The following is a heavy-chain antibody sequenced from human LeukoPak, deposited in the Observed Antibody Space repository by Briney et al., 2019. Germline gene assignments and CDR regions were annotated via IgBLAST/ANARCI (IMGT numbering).Heavy chain of an antibody. CDR1: GGSISSSSYY. J-gene: IGHJ6*02. D-gene: IGHD3-10*01. CDR2: IYYSGST. Sequence: SETLSLTCTVSGGSISSSSYYWGWIRQPPGKGLEWIGSIYYSGSTYYNPSLKSRVTISVDTSKNQFSLNLSSVTAADTAVYYCARGSGSGSYPYYYGVDVWGQGATIIVSS. CDR3: ARGSGSGSYPYYYGVDV. V-gene: IGHV4-39*07.